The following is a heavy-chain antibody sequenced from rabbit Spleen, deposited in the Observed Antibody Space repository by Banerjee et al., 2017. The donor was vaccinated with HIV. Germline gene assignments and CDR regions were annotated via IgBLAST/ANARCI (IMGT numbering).Heavy chain of an antibody. CDR2: IDAGSSGFT. CDR3: ARDNSSSFSSYGMDL. CDR1: GVSFSDNHY. V-gene: IGHV1S45*01. J-gene: IGHJ6*01. D-gene: IGHD1-1*01. Sequence: QEQLEESGGGLVKPGGTLTLTCTASGVSFSDNHYMCWVRQAPGKGLEWIACIDAGSSGFTYFATWAKGRFTCSKPSSTTVTLQMTRLTAADTATYFCARDNSSSFSSYGMDLWGQGTLVTVS.